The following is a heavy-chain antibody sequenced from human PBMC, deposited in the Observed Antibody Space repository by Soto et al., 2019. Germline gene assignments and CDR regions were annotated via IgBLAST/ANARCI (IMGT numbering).Heavy chain of an antibody. D-gene: IGHD6-13*01. V-gene: IGHV4-59*01. CDR1: GGSISSYY. Sequence: PSETLSLTCTVSGGSISSYYWSWIRQPPGKGLEWIGYIYYSGSTNYNPSLKSRVTISVDTSKNQFSLKLSSVTAADTAVYYCARGEMYSSSWTDYYYMDVWGKGTTVTVSS. CDR3: ARGEMYSSSWTDYYYMDV. J-gene: IGHJ6*03. CDR2: IYYSGST.